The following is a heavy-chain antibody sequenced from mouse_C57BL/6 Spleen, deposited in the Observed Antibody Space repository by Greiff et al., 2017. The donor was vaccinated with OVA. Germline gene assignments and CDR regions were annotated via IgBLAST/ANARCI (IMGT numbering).Heavy chain of an antibody. D-gene: IGHD1-1*01. Sequence: EVQLQESGGGLVKPGGSLKLSCAASGFTFSSYAMSWVRQTPEKRLEWVATISDGGSYTYYPDNVKGRFTISRDNAKNNLYLQMSHLKSEDTAMYYCARGGTTGPHYWGQGTTLTVSS. V-gene: IGHV5-4*01. CDR1: GFTFSSYA. CDR3: ARGGTTGPHY. J-gene: IGHJ2*01. CDR2: ISDGGSYT.